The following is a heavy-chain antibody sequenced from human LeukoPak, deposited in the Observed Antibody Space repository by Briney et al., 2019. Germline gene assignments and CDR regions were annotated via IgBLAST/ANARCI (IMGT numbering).Heavy chain of an antibody. D-gene: IGHD2-21*01. CDR2: INPNSGGT. V-gene: IGHV1-2*02. J-gene: IGHJ5*02. CDR3: ARADRLHGGPYLIGP. CDR1: GYSFTDYY. Sequence: GASVKVSCKTSGYSFTDYYMHWVRQAPGQGLEWMGWINPNSGGTSSAQKFQGRVTMPRDTSITTVYMEVRWLTSDDTAVYYCARADRLHGGPYLIGPWGQGTLVTVSS.